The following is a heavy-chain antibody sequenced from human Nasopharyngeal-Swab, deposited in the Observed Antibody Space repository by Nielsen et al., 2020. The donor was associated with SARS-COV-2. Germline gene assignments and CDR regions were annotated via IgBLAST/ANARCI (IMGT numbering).Heavy chain of an antibody. Sequence: ASVKVSCKASGYTFTSYGISWVRQAPGQGLEWMGWISAYNGNTNYARKLQGRVTMTTDTSTSTAYMELRSLRSDDTAVYYCARSSIRLYSSSWNPDYWGQGTLVTVSS. D-gene: IGHD6-13*01. J-gene: IGHJ4*02. V-gene: IGHV1-18*01. CDR3: ARSSIRLYSSSWNPDY. CDR2: ISAYNGNT. CDR1: GYTFTSYG.